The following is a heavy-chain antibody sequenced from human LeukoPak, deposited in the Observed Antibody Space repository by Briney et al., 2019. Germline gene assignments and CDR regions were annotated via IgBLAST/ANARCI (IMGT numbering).Heavy chain of an antibody. Sequence: RGSLRLSCAPSGFTVSTDFMSCVRQAPGHGLEWVSVIFSDGSTYYADSVKGRFTISRDNSKNTMYLQMNSLRAEDTAVYYCARDSGRFDVFDIWGQGTMVTVSS. CDR1: GFTVSTDF. CDR2: IFSDGST. D-gene: IGHD3-10*01. V-gene: IGHV3-53*01. J-gene: IGHJ3*02. CDR3: ARDSGRFDVFDI.